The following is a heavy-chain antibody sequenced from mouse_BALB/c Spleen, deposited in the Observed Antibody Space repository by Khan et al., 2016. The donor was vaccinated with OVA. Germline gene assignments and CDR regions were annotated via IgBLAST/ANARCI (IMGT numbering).Heavy chain of an antibody. CDR3: ASMILCYYGSNFGGYYFDY. J-gene: IGHJ2*01. V-gene: IGHV3-2*02. CDR1: GYSITSDYA. Sequence: VQLQQSGPGLVKPSQSLSLTCTVTGYSITSDYAWNWIRQFPGNKLEWMGYISYSGDTAYNPSLKSRISITRDTSKNQFFLQLNSVTTEDTATYYCASMILCYYGSNFGGYYFDYWGQGTTLTVSS. CDR2: ISYSGDT. D-gene: IGHD1-1*01.